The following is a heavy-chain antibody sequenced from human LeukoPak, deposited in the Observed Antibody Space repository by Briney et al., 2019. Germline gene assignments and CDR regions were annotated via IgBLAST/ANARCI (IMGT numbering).Heavy chain of an antibody. CDR3: AGAPRQDSSSWFFNY. D-gene: IGHD6-13*01. J-gene: IGHJ4*02. Sequence: GGSLRLSCAASGFTFSNYAMHWVRQAPGKGLEWVAVISYDGSNKYYADSVKGRFTISRDNSKNTLYLQMNSLRAEDTALYYCAGAPRQDSSSWFFNYWGQGTLVTASS. CDR2: ISYDGSNK. V-gene: IGHV3-30-3*01. CDR1: GFTFSNYA.